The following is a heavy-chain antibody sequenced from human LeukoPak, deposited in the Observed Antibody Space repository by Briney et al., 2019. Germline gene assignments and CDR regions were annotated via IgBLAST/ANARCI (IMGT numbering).Heavy chain of an antibody. J-gene: IGHJ4*02. CDR2: ISSSSSTI. V-gene: IGHV3-48*01. Sequence: GGSLRLSCAASGFTFSSYSMNWVRQAPGKGLEWVSYISSSSSTIYYADSVKGRFTISRDNAKNSLYLQMNSLRAEDTAVYYCAREEWLNPSYFDYWGQGTLVTVSS. CDR1: GFTFSSYS. D-gene: IGHD6-19*01. CDR3: AREEWLNPSYFDY.